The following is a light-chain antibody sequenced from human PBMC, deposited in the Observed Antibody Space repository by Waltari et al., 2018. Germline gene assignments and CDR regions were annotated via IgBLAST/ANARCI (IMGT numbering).Light chain of an antibody. CDR2: EVS. V-gene: IGLV2-8*01. J-gene: IGLJ1*01. Sequence: QSALTQPPSASGSPGPSVTISCTGTSSNVGGYNYVSWYQQHPGKAPKLMVYEVSKRPSGVPDRFSGSKSGNTAPLTVSGLQAEDEADYYCSSYAGSNKNVFGTGTKVTVL. CDR3: SSYAGSNKNV. CDR1: SSNVGGYNY.